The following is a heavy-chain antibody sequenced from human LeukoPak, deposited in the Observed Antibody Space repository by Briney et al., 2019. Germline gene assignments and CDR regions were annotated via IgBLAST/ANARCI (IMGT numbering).Heavy chain of an antibody. J-gene: IGHJ6*03. D-gene: IGHD6-13*01. CDR2: ISYDGSNK. V-gene: IGHV3-30*04. CDR3: ARGAAAGDHHYYMDV. CDR1: GLTFSSYA. Sequence: GGSLRLSCAASGLTFSSYAMHWVRQAPGKGLGWVAVISYDGSNKYYADSVKGRFTISRDNSKNTLYLQMNSLRAEDTAVYYCARGAAAGDHHYYMDVWGKGTTVTVSS.